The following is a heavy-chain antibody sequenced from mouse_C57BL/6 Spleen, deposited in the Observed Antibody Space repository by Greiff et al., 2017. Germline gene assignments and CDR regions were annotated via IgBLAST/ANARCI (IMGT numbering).Heavy chain of an antibody. V-gene: IGHV5-4*01. Sequence: EVHLVESGGGLVKPGGSLKLSCAASGFTFSSYAMSWVRQTPEKRLEWVATISDGGSYTYYPDNVKGRFIISRDNAKNNLYQQMSHLKSEDTAMYYYARALVPSYTMDYWGQGTSVTVSS. CDR2: ISDGGSYT. CDR3: ARALVPSYTMDY. J-gene: IGHJ4*01. D-gene: IGHD2-10*02. CDR1: GFTFSSYA.